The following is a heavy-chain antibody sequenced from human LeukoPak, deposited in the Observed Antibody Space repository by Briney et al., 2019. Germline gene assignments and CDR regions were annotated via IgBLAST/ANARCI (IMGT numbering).Heavy chain of an antibody. Sequence: SETLSLTCAVYGGSFSGYYWSWIRQPPGKGLEWIGEINHSGSTNYNPSLKSRVTISVDTSKNQFSLKLSSVTAADTAVYYCARGVVRGVIIRPFHYWGQGTLVTVSS. V-gene: IGHV4-34*01. CDR1: GGSFSGYY. J-gene: IGHJ4*02. D-gene: IGHD3-10*01. CDR2: INHSGST. CDR3: ARGVVRGVIIRPFHY.